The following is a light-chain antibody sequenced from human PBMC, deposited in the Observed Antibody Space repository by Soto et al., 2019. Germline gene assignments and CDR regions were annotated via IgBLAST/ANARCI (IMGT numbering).Light chain of an antibody. Sequence: QSVLTQPPSVSAAPGQKVTISCSGSSSNIGNNYVSWYQQLPGTAPKLLIYDNNKRPSGIPDRFSGSKSGTSATLGITGLQTGDEADCYCGTWDSSLSAYVFRTGTKVTVL. J-gene: IGLJ1*01. V-gene: IGLV1-51*01. CDR3: GTWDSSLSAYV. CDR2: DNN. CDR1: SSNIGNNY.